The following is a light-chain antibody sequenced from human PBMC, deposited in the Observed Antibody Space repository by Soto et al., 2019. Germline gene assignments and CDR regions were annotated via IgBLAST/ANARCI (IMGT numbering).Light chain of an antibody. CDR1: QSVDSN. CDR3: QQYNTWPIT. J-gene: IGKJ5*01. CDR2: GAS. Sequence: IVMTQSPATLSVSPGERVTLSCRVSQSVDSNFAWYQQRPGQAPRLLIYGASTRATDVPARFSASGSGTDFTLTISSLQSEDFVVYYCQQYNTWPITFDQGTRLEIK. V-gene: IGKV3-15*01.